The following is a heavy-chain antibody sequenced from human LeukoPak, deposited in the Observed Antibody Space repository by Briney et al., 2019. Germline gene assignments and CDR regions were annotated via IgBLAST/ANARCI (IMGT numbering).Heavy chain of an antibody. V-gene: IGHV1-2*02. Sequence: ASVKVSCKASGYTFTGYYMHWVRQAPGQGLEWMGWVNPNSGGTNYAQKFQGRVTMTRDTSISTAYMELSRLKSDDTAVYYCARPYWSFNEGFDIWGQGTMVTVSS. CDR1: GYTFTGYY. CDR2: VNPNSGGT. CDR3: ARPYWSFNEGFDI. J-gene: IGHJ3*02. D-gene: IGHD3-3*01.